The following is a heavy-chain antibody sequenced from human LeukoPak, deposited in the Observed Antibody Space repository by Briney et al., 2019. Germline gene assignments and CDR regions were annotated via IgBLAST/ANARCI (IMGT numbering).Heavy chain of an antibody. CDR1: GGSISSYY. D-gene: IGHD1-7*01. CDR3: ARGQGTGTTHAFDI. J-gene: IGHJ3*02. Sequence: PSETLSLTCTVSGGSISSYYWSWIRQPPGKGLEWIGYIYYSGSTNYNPSLKSRVTISVDTSKNQFSLKLSSVTAADTAVYYCARGQGTGTTHAFDIWGQGTMVTVSS. CDR2: IYYSGST. V-gene: IGHV4-59*08.